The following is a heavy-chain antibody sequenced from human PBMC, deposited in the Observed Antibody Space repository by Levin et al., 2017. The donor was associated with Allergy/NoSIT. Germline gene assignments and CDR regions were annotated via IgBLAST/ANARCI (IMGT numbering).Heavy chain of an antibody. CDR2: MSHDGGNI. J-gene: IGHJ4*02. CDR1: GFTFSRYG. V-gene: IGHV3-30*18. CDR3: AKDRSQFSYFEY. Sequence: GGSLRLSCAASGFTFSRYGMHWVRQAPGKGLEWVAVMSHDGGNIYYADSVKGRFTISRDNAKNTLYLQMNSLRAEDTAVYYCAKDRSQFSYFEYWGQGALVTVSS.